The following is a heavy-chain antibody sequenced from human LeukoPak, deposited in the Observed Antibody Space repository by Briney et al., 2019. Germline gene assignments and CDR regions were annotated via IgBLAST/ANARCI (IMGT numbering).Heavy chain of an antibody. CDR3: AKGRGIVVVVAAIFDY. CDR1: GFTFDDYA. Sequence: GGSLRLSCAASGFTFDDYAMHWVRQAPGKGLEWVSGINWNSGSIDYAGSVKGRFTISRDNSKNTLYLQMNSLRAEDTAVYYCAKGRGIVVVVAAIFDYWGQGTLVTVSS. D-gene: IGHD2-15*01. V-gene: IGHV3-9*01. CDR2: INWNSGSI. J-gene: IGHJ4*02.